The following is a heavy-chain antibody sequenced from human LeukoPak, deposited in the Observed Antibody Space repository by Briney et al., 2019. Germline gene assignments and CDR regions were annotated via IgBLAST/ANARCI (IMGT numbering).Heavy chain of an antibody. D-gene: IGHD3-16*01. CDR3: ARGGLDPY. V-gene: IGHV1-69*06. J-gene: IGHJ4*02. CDR1: GGSFSSYA. Sequence: GASVKVSCKASGGSFSSYAISWVRQAPGQGLEWMGGIIPLFGTTNSAQKFQGRVTINADKSTSTVYMEVSSLRSEDTAVYYCARGGLDPYWGQGTLVTVSS. CDR2: IIPLFGTT.